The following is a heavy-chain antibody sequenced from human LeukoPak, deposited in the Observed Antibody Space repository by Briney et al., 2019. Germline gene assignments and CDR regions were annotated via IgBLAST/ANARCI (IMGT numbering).Heavy chain of an antibody. V-gene: IGHV4-39*01. D-gene: IGHD2-2*01. Sequence: PSETLSLTCTVSGGSISSSSYYWGWIRQPPGKGLEWIGSIYYSGSTYYNPSLMSRVTISVDTSKNQFSLKLSSVTAADTAVYYCARGRGSSTRYLEYFDYWGQGTLVTVSS. J-gene: IGHJ4*02. CDR3: ARGRGSSTRYLEYFDY. CDR2: IYYSGST. CDR1: GGSISSSSYY.